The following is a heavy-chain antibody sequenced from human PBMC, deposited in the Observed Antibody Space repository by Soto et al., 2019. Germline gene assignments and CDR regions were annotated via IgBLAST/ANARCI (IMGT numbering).Heavy chain of an antibody. CDR1: GYTFTSYG. J-gene: IGHJ6*02. Sequence: ASVKVSCKASGYTFTSYGISWVRQAPGQGLEWMGWISAYNGNTNYAQKLQGRATMTTDTSTSTAYMELRSLRSDDTAVYYCARRYCSGGSCWVGYYYYGMDVWGQGTTVTVSS. CDR2: ISAYNGNT. D-gene: IGHD2-15*01. V-gene: IGHV1-18*01. CDR3: ARRYCSGGSCWVGYYYYGMDV.